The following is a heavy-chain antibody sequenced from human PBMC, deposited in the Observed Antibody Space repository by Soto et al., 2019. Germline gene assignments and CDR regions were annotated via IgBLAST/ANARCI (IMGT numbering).Heavy chain of an antibody. J-gene: IGHJ4*02. Sequence: QVQLVQSGAEVKKPGASLKVSCKASGYTFTSYGISWVRQAPGQGLEWMGWISAYNGNTNYAQKLQGRVTMTTDTSTRTAYMDLRSLRSDDTAVYYCATNAVAAPSFDYWGKGTLVTVSS. CDR2: ISAYNGNT. CDR1: GYTFTSYG. D-gene: IGHD6-19*01. V-gene: IGHV1-18*01. CDR3: ATNAVAAPSFDY.